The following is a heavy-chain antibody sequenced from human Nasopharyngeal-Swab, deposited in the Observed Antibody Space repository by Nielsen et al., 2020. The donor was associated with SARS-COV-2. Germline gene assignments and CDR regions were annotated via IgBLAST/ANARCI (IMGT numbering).Heavy chain of an antibody. CDR1: GGSISSYY. V-gene: IGHV4-59*08. Sequence: GSLRLSCTVSGGSISSYYWSWIRQPPGKGLEWIGYISYSGTTEYNHSLKSRVIILVDTSKNQFSLQLSSVTAADTAVYYCAAFQGGYSYGYIHWGQGTLVTVSS. CDR2: ISYSGTT. CDR3: AAFQGGYSYGYIH. D-gene: IGHD5-18*01. J-gene: IGHJ4*02.